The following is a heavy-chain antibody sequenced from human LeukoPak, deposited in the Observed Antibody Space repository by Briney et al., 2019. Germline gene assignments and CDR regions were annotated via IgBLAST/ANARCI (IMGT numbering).Heavy chain of an antibody. CDR1: GYTFTGYY. CDR2: INPNSGGT. J-gene: IGHJ5*02. V-gene: IGHV1-2*02. D-gene: IGHD6-25*01. CDR3: VRGRINIAAAGTPINWFDP. Sequence: ASVKVSCKASGYTFTGYYMHWVRQAPGQGLEWMGWINPNSGGTNYAQKFQGRVTMTRDTSISTAYMELSRLRSDDTAVYYCVRGRINIAAAGTPINWFDPWGQGTLVTVSS.